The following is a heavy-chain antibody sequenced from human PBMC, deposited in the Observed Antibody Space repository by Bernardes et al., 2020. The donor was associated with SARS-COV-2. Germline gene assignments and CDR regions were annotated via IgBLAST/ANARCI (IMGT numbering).Heavy chain of an antibody. V-gene: IGHV3-23*01. J-gene: IGHJ4*02. CDR3: AKRRVEWELLHYFDY. CDR2: ITDSGDTT. CDR1: GFTFSDHY. D-gene: IGHD1-26*01. Sequence: GSLRLSCAASGFTFSDHYMDWVRQAPGKGLEWVSTITDSGDTTYYADSVKGRFTISRDNSKNRMYLQMNSLRAEDTAVYFCAKRRVEWELLHYFDYWGQGTLVTVSS.